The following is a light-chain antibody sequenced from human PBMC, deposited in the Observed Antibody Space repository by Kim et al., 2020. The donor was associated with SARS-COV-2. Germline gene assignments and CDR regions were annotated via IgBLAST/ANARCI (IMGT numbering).Light chain of an antibody. CDR3: AAWDDSLSGVV. Sequence: GQRTTISCSGSSSNIGSNSIYWYQQLPGTAPKLLMYRNNQRRSGVPDRISGSKSGTSASLAISGLRSEDEADYYCAAWDDSLSGVVFGGGTQLTVL. V-gene: IGLV1-47*01. CDR1: SSNIGSNS. J-gene: IGLJ3*02. CDR2: RNN.